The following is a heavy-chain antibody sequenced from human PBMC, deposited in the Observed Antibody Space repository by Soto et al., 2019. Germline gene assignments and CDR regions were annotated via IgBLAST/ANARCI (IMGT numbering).Heavy chain of an antibody. CDR2: INGYNGNT. CDR1: GYTFTTYG. D-gene: IGHD6-19*01. V-gene: IGHV1-18*01. J-gene: IGHJ4*02. CDR3: ARDPVAGTYFDY. Sequence: QVQLVQSGAEVKKPGASVKVSCKASGYTFTTYGISWVRQAPGQGLEWMGWINGYNGNTNYAQKLQGRVTMTTDTSTSPAYMELRSLRSDATAVYYCARDPVAGTYFDYWGQGTLVTVSS.